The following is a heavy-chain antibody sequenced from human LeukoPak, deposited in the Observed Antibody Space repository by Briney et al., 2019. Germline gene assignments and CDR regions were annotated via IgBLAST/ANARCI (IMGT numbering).Heavy chain of an antibody. D-gene: IGHD2-2*01. Sequence: ASVKVSCTASGYTFTSYDINWVRQATGQGLEWMGWMNPNSGNTGYAQKFQGRVTITRNTSISTAYMELSSLRSEDTAVYYCARARWVCSSTSCSDAFDIWGQGTMVTVSS. CDR3: ARARWVCSSTSCSDAFDI. CDR1: GYTFTSYD. V-gene: IGHV1-8*03. CDR2: MNPNSGNT. J-gene: IGHJ3*02.